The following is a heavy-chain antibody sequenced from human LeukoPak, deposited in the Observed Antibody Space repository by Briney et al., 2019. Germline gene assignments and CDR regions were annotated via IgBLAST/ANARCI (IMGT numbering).Heavy chain of an antibody. CDR2: ISWNSGSI. V-gene: IGHV3-9*01. CDR1: GFTFDDYA. Sequence: GRSLRLTCAASGFTFDDYAMHWVRQAPGKGLEWVSGISWNSGSIGYADSVKGRFTISRDNAKNSLYLQMNSLRAEDTALYYCAQDKGTLLWFGELSAWGQGTLDTVSS. CDR3: AQDKGTLLWFGELSA. D-gene: IGHD3-10*01. J-gene: IGHJ5*02.